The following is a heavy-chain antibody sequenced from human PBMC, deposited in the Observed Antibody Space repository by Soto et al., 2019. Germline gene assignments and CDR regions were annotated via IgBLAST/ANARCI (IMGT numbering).Heavy chain of an antibody. J-gene: IGHJ3*02. CDR3: ARSTTMAGAFDI. V-gene: IGHV3-30-3*01. CDR2: ISYDGSNK. Sequence: PGGPLRLSCSASGVTFSSYAMHWVRQAPGKGLEWVAVISYDGSNKYYADSVKGRFTISRDNSKNTLYLQMNSLRAEDTAVYYCARSTTMAGAFDIWGQGTMFPASS. D-gene: IGHD3-10*01. CDR1: GVTFSSYA.